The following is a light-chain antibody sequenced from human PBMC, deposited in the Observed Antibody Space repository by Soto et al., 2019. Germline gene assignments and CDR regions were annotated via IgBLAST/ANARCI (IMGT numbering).Light chain of an antibody. CDR2: GAS. CDR3: LQYGSSPPT. J-gene: IGKJ1*01. V-gene: IGKV3-20*01. Sequence: EIVLTQSPGTLSFSPGERATLSCRASQSVSSSYLAWYQQKPGQAPRLLIYGASSRATGIPDRFSGSGSGTDFTLTISRLEPEDFAVYYCLQYGSSPPTVGEGNKVEIK. CDR1: QSVSSSY.